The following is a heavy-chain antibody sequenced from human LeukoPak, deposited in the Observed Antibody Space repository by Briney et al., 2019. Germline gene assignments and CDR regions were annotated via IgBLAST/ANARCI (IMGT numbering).Heavy chain of an antibody. J-gene: IGHJ5*02. Sequence: PGGSLRLSCAASGFTFSSYGRNWVRQAPGKGLELVSGISGSGGTTYYASSVKGRFTISRENSKNTLYLQMNSLRAEDTAVYYCASSGGSCYVCWFEPWGQGTLVTVSS. CDR3: ASSGGSCYVCWFEP. CDR2: ISGSGGTT. D-gene: IGHD2-15*01. V-gene: IGHV3-23*01. CDR1: GFTFSSYG.